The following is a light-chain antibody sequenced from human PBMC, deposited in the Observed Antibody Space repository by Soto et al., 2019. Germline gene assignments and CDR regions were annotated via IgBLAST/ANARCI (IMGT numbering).Light chain of an antibody. CDR2: AAS. J-gene: IGKJ1*01. CDR3: QQSHNTLPAWT. CDR1: QSIGSY. V-gene: IGKV1-39*01. Sequence: DIQMTQSPSSLSASAGDRVSITCRASQSIGSYFNWYQQKPGKAPNLLIYAASSLQSGVPSRFRGSGSGTDFTLTISGLQPEDFATYYCQQSHNTLPAWTVGQGTKVEIK.